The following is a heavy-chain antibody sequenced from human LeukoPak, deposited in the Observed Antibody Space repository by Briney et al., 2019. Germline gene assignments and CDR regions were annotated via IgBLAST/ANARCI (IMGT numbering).Heavy chain of an antibody. CDR3: ARDGYYVFWSGYQYYGMDV. J-gene: IGHJ6*02. CDR2: INPSGGGT. V-gene: IGHV1-46*01. CDR1: GYTFTSYY. Sequence: GSVKVSCKASGYTFTSYYMHWVRQAPGQGLEWVGIINPSGGGTSYAQKFQGRVTMTRDTSTSTVYMELSSLRSEDTAVYYCARDGYYVFWSGYQYYGMDVWGQGTTVTVSS. D-gene: IGHD3-3*01.